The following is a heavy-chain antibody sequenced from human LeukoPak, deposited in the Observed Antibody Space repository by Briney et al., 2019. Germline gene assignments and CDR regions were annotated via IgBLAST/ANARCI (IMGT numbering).Heavy chain of an antibody. CDR2: IHNDGST. CDR1: GFTVSSNY. CDR3: ARLPNY. V-gene: IGHV3-66*02. Sequence: GGSLRLSCAASGFTVSSNYMNWVRQTPGKGLEWVSVIHNDGSTNYADSVTGRFTISRDNSKNTLYLQMNSLRTEDTAVYYCARLPNYWGQGTLVTVSS. J-gene: IGHJ4*02.